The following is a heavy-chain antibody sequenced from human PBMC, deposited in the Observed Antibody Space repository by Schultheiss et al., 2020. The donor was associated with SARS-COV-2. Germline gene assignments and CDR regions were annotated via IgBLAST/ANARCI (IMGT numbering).Heavy chain of an antibody. D-gene: IGHD1-26*01. J-gene: IGHJ3*02. CDR2: ISGSGGST. CDR1: GFTFSSYA. Sequence: GESLKISCAASGFTFSSYAMSWVRQAPGKGLEWVSAISGSGGSTYYADSVKGRFTISRDDSKNTAYLQMNSLKTEDTAVYYCTRPVGATKAFDIWGQGTMVTVSS. V-gene: IGHV3-23*01. CDR3: TRPVGATKAFDI.